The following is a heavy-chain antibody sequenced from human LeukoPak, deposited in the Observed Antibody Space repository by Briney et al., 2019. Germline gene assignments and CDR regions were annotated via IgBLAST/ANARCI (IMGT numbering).Heavy chain of an antibody. J-gene: IGHJ6*03. V-gene: IGHV3-20*04. CDR1: GFTFDDYG. CDR2: INWNGGST. D-gene: IGHD2-15*01. CDR3: ARLGYCRGGSCYGAYYYYMDV. Sequence: GGSLRLSCAASGFTFDDYGMSWVRQAPGKGLEWVCGINWNGGSTGYADSVKGRFTISRDNARNSLYLQMNSLRAEDTALYYCARLGYCRGGSCYGAYYYYMDVWGKGTTVTVSS.